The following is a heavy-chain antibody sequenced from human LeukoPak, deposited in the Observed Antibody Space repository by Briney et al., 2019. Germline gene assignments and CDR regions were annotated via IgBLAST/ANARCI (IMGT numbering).Heavy chain of an antibody. D-gene: IGHD3-16*01. CDR1: GYSFTTYW. V-gene: IGHV5-51*01. CDR3: AAGGASAP. J-gene: IGHJ5*02. CDR2: TYPGGSDT. Sequence: GESLKISCEGSGYSFTTYWIGWVRQMPGKGLEWMGVTYPGGSDTRYSPSFQGQVTISVDKSISTAYLQWSSLKASDSAMYYCAAGGASAPWGQGTLVTVSS.